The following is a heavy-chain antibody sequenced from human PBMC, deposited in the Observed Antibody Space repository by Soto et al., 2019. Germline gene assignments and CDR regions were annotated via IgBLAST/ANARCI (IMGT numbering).Heavy chain of an antibody. CDR2: INPNSGGT. J-gene: IGHJ6*02. V-gene: IGHV1-2*04. CDR3: ARGRVMGSGSYYYYYGMDV. Sequence: ASVKVSCKASGYTFTGYYMHWVRQAPGQGLEWMGWINPNSGGTNYAQKFQGWVTMTRDTSISTAYMELSRLRSDDTAVYYCARGRVMGSGSYYYYYGMDVWGQGTTVTVSS. CDR1: GYTFTGYY. D-gene: IGHD3-10*01.